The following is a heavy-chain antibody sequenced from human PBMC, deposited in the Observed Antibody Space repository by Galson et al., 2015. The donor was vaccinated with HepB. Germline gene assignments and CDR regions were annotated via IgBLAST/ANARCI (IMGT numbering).Heavy chain of an antibody. J-gene: IGHJ4*02. CDR2: ISANTGNK. Sequence: SVKVSCKASGYTFTSNGISWVRQAPGHGLEWMGWISANTGNKNYAQKFQGRVTLTRDTSTSSVHMELRSLRIDDTAVYYCARDRLHSLDYWGPGSLVTVSS. D-gene: IGHD2-15*01. CDR3: ARDRLHSLDY. CDR1: GYTFTSNG. V-gene: IGHV1-18*01.